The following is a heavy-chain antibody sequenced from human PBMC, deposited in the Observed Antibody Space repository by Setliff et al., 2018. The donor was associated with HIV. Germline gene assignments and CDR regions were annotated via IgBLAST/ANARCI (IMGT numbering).Heavy chain of an antibody. CDR1: SDSISSSY. J-gene: IGHJ1*01. CDR3: ARDPKYYYKYFQY. CDR2: VHHSGST. Sequence: PSETLSLTCTVSSDSISSSYWTWIRQPPGQGLEWIGYVHHSGSTKYNASLRSRVTMSVDTSKNLFSLTLRSVTAADTAVYYCARDPKYYYKYFQYWGPGTLVTVSS. D-gene: IGHD1-26*01. V-gene: IGHV4-59*12.